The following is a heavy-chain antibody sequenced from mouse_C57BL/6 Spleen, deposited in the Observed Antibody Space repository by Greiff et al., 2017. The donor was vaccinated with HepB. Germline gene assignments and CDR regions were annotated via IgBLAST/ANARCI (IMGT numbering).Heavy chain of an antibody. Sequence: VQLKESGPELVKPGDSVKISCKASGYSFTGYFMNWVMQSHGQSLEWIGRINPYNGDTFYNQKFKGKATLTEDTSSSTAYMELRSLTSEDSAVYYCARGGYSGALDYWGQGTSVTVSS. J-gene: IGHJ4*01. CDR2: INPYNGDT. D-gene: IGHD2-12*01. CDR3: ARGGYSGALDY. CDR1: GYSFTGYF. V-gene: IGHV1-20*01.